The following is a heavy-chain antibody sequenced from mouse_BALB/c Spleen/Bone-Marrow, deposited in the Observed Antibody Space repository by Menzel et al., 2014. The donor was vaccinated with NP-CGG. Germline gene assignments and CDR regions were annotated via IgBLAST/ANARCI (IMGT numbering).Heavy chain of an antibody. CDR2: INPDSSTI. V-gene: IGHV4-1*02. Sequence: EVQVVESGGGVVQPGGSLKLSCAASGLDFSRYWMSWVRQAPGKGLEWIGEINPDSSTINYTPSLKDKFIISRDNAKNTLYLQMSKVRSEDTALYYCARLGYYGTFAYWGQGTLVTVSA. CDR1: GLDFSRYW. CDR3: ARLGYYGTFAY. D-gene: IGHD1-1*01. J-gene: IGHJ3*01.